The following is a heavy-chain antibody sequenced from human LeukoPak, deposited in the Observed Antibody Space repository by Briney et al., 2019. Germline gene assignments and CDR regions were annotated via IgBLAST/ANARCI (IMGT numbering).Heavy chain of an antibody. Sequence: GGSLRLSCAASGFSFSNYGMSWVRQAPGKGLEWVSAISGSGYSTYYADSVKGRFTISRDNSKNTLYLQMNSLRAEDTAVYYCARGFQQVGRTEYFQHWGQGTLVTVSS. D-gene: IGHD1-26*01. J-gene: IGHJ1*01. V-gene: IGHV3-23*01. CDR2: ISGSGYST. CDR1: GFSFSNYG. CDR3: ARGFQQVGRTEYFQH.